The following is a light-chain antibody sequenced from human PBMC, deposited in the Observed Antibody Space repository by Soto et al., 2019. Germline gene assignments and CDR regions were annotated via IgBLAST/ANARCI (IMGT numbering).Light chain of an antibody. V-gene: IGKV3D-20*01. CDR2: DAS. Sequence: DIVLTQSPVTLSLSPGERATLSCGASQSVDSNYLAWYQQKPGLAPRLLIYDASSRATGIPDRFSGSGSGTDFTLTISRLEPEDFAVYYCQQYSSSPNTFGQGNKLEIK. CDR1: QSVDSNY. CDR3: QQYSSSPNT. J-gene: IGKJ2*01.